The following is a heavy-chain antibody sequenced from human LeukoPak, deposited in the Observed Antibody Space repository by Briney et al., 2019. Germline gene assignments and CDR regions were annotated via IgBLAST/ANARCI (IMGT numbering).Heavy chain of an antibody. CDR3: ARSGTAATMQRIDY. CDR1: GFTFSSYW. J-gene: IGHJ4*02. V-gene: IGHV3-7*01. CDR2: IKQDGSET. Sequence: GGSLRLSCSASGFTFSSYWTSSVRQAPGEGLGWVANIKQDGSETYTVDSMKGRFTISRDNAKNSLYLQMNSLRAEDTAVYYCARSGTAATMQRIDYWGQGTLVTVSS. D-gene: IGHD2-15*01.